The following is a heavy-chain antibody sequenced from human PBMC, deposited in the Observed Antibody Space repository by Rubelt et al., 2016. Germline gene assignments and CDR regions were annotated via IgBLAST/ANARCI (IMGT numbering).Heavy chain of an antibody. D-gene: IGHD4-11*01. Sequence: QVQLVQSGAEVKKPGASVKVSCKASGYTFTSYGISWVRQAPGQGLEWMGWISAYNGQKHYAQKLQGRVTMTTDTSTSTAYMELRSLRSDDTAVYYCARGARRYSMDPRNAFDIWGQGTMVTVSS. V-gene: IGHV1-18*01. CDR2: ISAYNGQK. CDR3: ARGARRYSMDPRNAFDI. J-gene: IGHJ3*02. CDR1: GYTFTSYG.